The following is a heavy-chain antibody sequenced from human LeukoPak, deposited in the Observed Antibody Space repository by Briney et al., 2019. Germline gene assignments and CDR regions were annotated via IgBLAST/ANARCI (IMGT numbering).Heavy chain of an antibody. CDR1: GFTFSSYA. J-gene: IGHJ4*02. CDR2: ISHGGGSA. D-gene: IGHD2-15*01. V-gene: IGHV3-23*01. CDR3: AKEGDCSGGSCYSPPFDY. Sequence: PGESLTLSCAASGFTFSSYAMYWMRQPPRMGLEWVSAISHGGGSAYYADSVKGRFTISRDNSKNTLYLQMNSLRADDTAVYYCAKEGDCSGGSCYSPPFDYWGQGTLVTLSS.